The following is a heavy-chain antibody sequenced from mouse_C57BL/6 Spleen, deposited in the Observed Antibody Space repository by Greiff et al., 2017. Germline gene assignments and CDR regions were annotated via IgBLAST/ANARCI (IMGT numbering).Heavy chain of an antibody. CDR2: IYPGDGDT. CDR1: GYAFSSYW. J-gene: IGHJ4*01. Sequence: VKLQESGAELVKPGASVKISCKASGYAFSSYWMNWVKQRPGKGLEWIGQIYPGDGDTNYNGKFKGKATLTADKSSSTAYMQLSSLTSEDSAVYFCARGLRSYYYAMDYWGQGTSVAVSS. CDR3: ARGLRSYYYAMDY. V-gene: IGHV1-80*01. D-gene: IGHD1-1*01.